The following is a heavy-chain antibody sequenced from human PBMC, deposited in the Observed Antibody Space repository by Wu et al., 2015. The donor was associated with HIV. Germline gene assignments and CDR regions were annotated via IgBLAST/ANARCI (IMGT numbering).Heavy chain of an antibody. CDR2: IIPLFGTT. V-gene: IGHV1-69*05. CDR1: GKTFNA. CDR3: AAPRSPGFSSAWPTYFDY. Sequence: QVQLLQSGPEVKKPGSSVKISCKASGKTFNAINWLRQAPGQGLEWMGGIIPLFGTTEYAHIFQGRITITTDESTTTAYMRLSSLTSEDTAVYYCAAPRSPGFSSAWPTYFDYWGQGTLVTVSS. J-gene: IGHJ4*02. D-gene: IGHD6-19*01.